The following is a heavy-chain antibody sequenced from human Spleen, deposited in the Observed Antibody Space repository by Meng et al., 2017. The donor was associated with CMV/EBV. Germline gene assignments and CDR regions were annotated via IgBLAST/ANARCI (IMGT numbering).Heavy chain of an antibody. J-gene: IGHJ5*02. D-gene: IGHD1-1*01. CDR2: IYYSGST. CDR1: GGSISSGDYY. Sequence: HVQLHESGPGLVKPSQTLSLTCTVSGGSISSGDYYWSWIRQPPGKGLEWIGYIYYSGSTYYNPSLKSRVTISVDTSKNQFSLKLSSVTAADTAVYYCARTTVPGDWFDPWGQGTLVTVSS. V-gene: IGHV4-30-4*08. CDR3: ARTTVPGDWFDP.